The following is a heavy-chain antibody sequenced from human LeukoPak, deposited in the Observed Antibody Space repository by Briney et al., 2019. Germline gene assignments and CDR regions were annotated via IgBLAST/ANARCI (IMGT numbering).Heavy chain of an antibody. CDR2: INHSGST. CDR3: ARDGYSSGWYDPAYFDY. D-gene: IGHD6-19*01. V-gene: IGHV4-34*01. CDR1: GGSFSGYY. Sequence: SETLSLTCAVYGGSFSGYYWSWIRQPPGKGLEWIGEINHSGSTNYNPSLKGRVTISVDTSKNQFSLKLSSVTAADTAVYYCARDGYSSGWYDPAYFDYWGQGTLVTISS. J-gene: IGHJ4*02.